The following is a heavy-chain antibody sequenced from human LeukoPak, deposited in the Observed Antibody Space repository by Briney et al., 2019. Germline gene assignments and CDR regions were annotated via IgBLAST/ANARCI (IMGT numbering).Heavy chain of an antibody. V-gene: IGHV5-51*01. CDR1: GYTFSSYW. Sequence: GESLRISCKGSGYTFSSYWIGWVRQMPGKGLEWMGIIYPGDSDTRYSPSLQGQVTISADTSIGTAYLQWSSLKASDTAIYYCARQNDFRLDYWGQGTLVTVSS. J-gene: IGHJ4*02. CDR2: IYPGDSDT. D-gene: IGHD3-3*01. CDR3: ARQNDFRLDY.